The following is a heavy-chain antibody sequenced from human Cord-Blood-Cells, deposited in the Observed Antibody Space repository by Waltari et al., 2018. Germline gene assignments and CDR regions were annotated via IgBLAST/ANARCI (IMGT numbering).Heavy chain of an antibody. J-gene: IGHJ4*02. CDR3: GSAAAFLIDY. CDR1: GGSFSNSSSY. D-gene: IGHD2-2*01. V-gene: IGHV4-39*01. CDR2: IYYRGST. Sequence: QLQLQESGPGLVKPSETLSLTCTVSGGSFSNSSSYWGWIRQPPGKGLEWIGSIYYRGSTYYNPSLKSRVTISVDTSKNQFSLKLSSVTAADTAVYYCGSAAAFLIDYWGQGTLVTVSS.